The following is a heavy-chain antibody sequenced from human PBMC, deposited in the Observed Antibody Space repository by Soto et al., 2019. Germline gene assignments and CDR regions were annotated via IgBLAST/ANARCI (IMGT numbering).Heavy chain of an antibody. V-gene: IGHV3-23*01. CDR2: IGGSGGDT. Sequence: EVQLLASGGGLVQPGGSLRLSCAASGFPFSSYAMSWVRQAPGKGLEWVSGIGGSGGDTFYADSVKGRFTVSRDNGENTLYLQLNSLRVDDSAIYYCARRTWRGLADYWGQGILVTVSS. CDR1: GFPFSSYA. CDR3: ARRTWRGLADY. J-gene: IGHJ4*02. D-gene: IGHD3-3*01.